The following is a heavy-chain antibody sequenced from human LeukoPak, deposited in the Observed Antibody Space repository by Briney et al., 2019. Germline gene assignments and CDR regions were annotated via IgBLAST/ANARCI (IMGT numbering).Heavy chain of an antibody. V-gene: IGHV4-61*01. CDR2: IYYSGST. J-gene: IGHJ5*02. Sequence: SETLSLTCTVSGGSVSSGSYYWRWIRQPPGKGLEWIGYIYYSGSTNYNPSLKSRVTISVDTSKNQFSLKLSSVTAADTAVYYCARASGYYDSSGYRRFDPWGQGTLVTVSS. D-gene: IGHD3-22*01. CDR3: ARASGYYDSSGYRRFDP. CDR1: GGSVSSGSYY.